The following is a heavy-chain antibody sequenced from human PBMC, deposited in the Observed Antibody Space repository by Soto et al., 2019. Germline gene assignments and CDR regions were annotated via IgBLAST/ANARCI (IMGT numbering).Heavy chain of an antibody. CDR1: GFNFSSYA. V-gene: IGHV3-23*01. Sequence: PGGSLRLSCAASGFNFSSYAISWVRQAPGKGLEWVSAISGSGGSTYYADSVKGRFTISRDNSKNTLYLQMNSLRAEDTAVYYCAKDPYGSGSNWFDPWGQGTLVTVSS. CDR2: ISGSGGST. J-gene: IGHJ5*02. D-gene: IGHD3-10*01. CDR3: AKDPYGSGSNWFDP.